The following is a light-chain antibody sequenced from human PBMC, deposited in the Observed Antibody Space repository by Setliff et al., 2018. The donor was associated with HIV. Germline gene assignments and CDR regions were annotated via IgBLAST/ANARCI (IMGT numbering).Light chain of an antibody. CDR3: CSYAGSYTYI. Sequence: QSVLAQPPSVSGSPGQSVTFSCTGSSSDVGAYNYVSWYQQHPGKAPKLMIYDVTKRPSGVPDRFSGSKSGNTASLTISGLQAEDEADYYCCSYAGSYTYIFGSGTKVTVL. V-gene: IGLV2-11*01. J-gene: IGLJ1*01. CDR1: SSDVGAYNY. CDR2: DVT.